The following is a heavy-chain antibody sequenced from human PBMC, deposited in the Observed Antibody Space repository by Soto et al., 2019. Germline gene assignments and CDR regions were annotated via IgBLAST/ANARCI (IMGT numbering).Heavy chain of an antibody. Sequence: GGSLRLSCAASGFTFSSYWMSWVRQAPGRGLEWVANIKQDGSEKYYVDSVKGRFTISRDNAKNSLYLQMNSLRAEDTAVFYCARRSTNYYFYYYMDVWGKGTTVTVSS. CDR3: ARRSTNYYFYYYMDV. CDR1: GFTFSSYW. D-gene: IGHD1-1*01. CDR2: IKQDGSEK. V-gene: IGHV3-7*01. J-gene: IGHJ6*03.